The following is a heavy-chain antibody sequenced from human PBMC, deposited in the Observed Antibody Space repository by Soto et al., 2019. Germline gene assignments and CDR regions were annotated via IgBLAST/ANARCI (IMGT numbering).Heavy chain of an antibody. CDR2: ISAYNGNT. Sequence: ASVKVSCKASGYTFTSYGISWVRQAPGQGLEWMGWISAYNGNTNYAQKLQGRVTMTTDTSTSTAYKELRSLRSDDTAVYYCARVLTPGSYGMDVWGQGTTVTVSS. V-gene: IGHV1-18*01. D-gene: IGHD2-15*01. J-gene: IGHJ6*02. CDR1: GYTFTSYG. CDR3: ARVLTPGSYGMDV.